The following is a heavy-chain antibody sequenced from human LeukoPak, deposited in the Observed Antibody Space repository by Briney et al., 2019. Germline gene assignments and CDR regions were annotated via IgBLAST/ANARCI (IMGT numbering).Heavy chain of an antibody. Sequence: SETLSLTCTVSGVSISGHYWSWIRQPPGNRLEWIGFVYYSGGTRYNPSLHSRVTISADTSKNHLSLKLTSVTAADTAVYYCARLLDNDSSGDPDTFDMWGQGIKVTVSS. CDR3: ARLLDNDSSGDPDTFDM. CDR1: GVSISGHY. V-gene: IGHV4-59*11. D-gene: IGHD3-22*01. J-gene: IGHJ3*02. CDR2: VYYSGGT.